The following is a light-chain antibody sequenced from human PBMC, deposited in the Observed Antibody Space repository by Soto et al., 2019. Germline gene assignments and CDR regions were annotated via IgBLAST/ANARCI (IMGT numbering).Light chain of an antibody. CDR3: QQYNSYSPLT. V-gene: IGKV1-5*03. CDR2: KAS. CDR1: PSISSW. Sequence: DIQMTPSPSSLSASVGYRVTITCRASPSISSWLAWYQQKPGKAPKLLIYKASGLESGVPSRFSGSGSGTDFTLTISSLQPDDFATYYCQQYNSYSPLTFGGGTKVDIK. J-gene: IGKJ4*01.